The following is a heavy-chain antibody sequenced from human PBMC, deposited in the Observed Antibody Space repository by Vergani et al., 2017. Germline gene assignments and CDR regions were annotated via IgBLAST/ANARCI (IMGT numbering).Heavy chain of an antibody. Sequence: QVQLVQSGAEVKKPGASVKVSCKASGYTFTGYYMHWVRQAPGQGLEWMGWINPNSGGTNYAQKFQGRVTMTRDTSISTAYMELSRLRSDDTAVYYCARVMYRDEASTGYRLEGMDIWGQGTTVTISS. D-gene: IGHD3-9*01. CDR1: GYTFTGYY. CDR2: INPNSGGT. CDR3: ARVMYRDEASTGYRLEGMDI. V-gene: IGHV1-2*02. J-gene: IGHJ6*02.